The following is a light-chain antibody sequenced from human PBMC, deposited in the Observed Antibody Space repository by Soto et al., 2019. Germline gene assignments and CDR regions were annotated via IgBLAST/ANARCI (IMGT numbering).Light chain of an antibody. V-gene: IGLV2-23*02. J-gene: IGLJ3*02. CDR1: SSDVGSYNR. CDR2: EVS. Sequence: QSALTQPASVSGSPGQSITISCTGTSSDVGSYNRVSWYQQHPDKAPKLIIYEVSKWPSGVSSRFSASKSGNTASLTISGLQSEDEADYYCCSYAGSSTWVFGGGTKLTVL. CDR3: CSYAGSSTWV.